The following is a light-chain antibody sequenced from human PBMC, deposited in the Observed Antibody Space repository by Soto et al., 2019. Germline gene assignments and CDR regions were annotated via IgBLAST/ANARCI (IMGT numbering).Light chain of an antibody. CDR1: TSNIGDNY. CDR2: DNS. Sequence: QAVVTQPPSMSAAPGQKVTISCSGSTSNIGDNYVSWYQHLPGTAPKLLIYDNSKRPSEIPDRFSGSKSGTSATLGITGLQTGDEADYYCGTWDSSLSVVVFGGGTKLTVL. V-gene: IGLV1-51*01. CDR3: GTWDSSLSVVV. J-gene: IGLJ3*02.